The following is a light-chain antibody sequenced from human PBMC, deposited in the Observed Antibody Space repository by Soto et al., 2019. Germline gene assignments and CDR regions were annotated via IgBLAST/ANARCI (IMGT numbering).Light chain of an antibody. CDR3: QQFGASLTWT. V-gene: IGKV1-39*01. CDR1: QSINYY. CDR2: AAS. Sequence: DIHMTQSPSSLSAPFGDRVTITFRASQSINYYLNWYQQKVGEPPKLLIYAASSLQSGVPSRFSGSGSGTDFTLTISRLEPEDFAVYYCQQFGASLTWTFGQGTKVDIK. J-gene: IGKJ1*01.